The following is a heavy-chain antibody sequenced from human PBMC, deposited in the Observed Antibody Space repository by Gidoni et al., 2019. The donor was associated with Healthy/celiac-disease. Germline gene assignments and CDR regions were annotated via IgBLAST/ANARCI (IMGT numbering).Heavy chain of an antibody. CDR3: ARDSLKGTYAFDI. CDR2: IYHSGRT. J-gene: IGHJ3*02. D-gene: IGHD1-1*01. CDR1: GGAIGSGGYS. V-gene: IGHV4-30-2*01. Sequence: QLQLQESGSGLVKPSQTLSLTGAVSGGAIGSGGYSWSWIRQPPGKGLEWIGYIYHSGRTYYNPSLKSRVTISVDRSKNQFSLKLSSVTAADTAVYYCARDSLKGTYAFDIWGQGTMVTVSS.